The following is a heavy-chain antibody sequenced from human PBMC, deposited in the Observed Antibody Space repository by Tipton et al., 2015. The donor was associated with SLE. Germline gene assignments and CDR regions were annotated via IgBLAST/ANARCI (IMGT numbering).Heavy chain of an antibody. CDR3: VREEDGAVDTGDY. CDR1: GYTFTDYY. Sequence: QVQLVQSGAEVKKPGASVKVSCKASGYTFTDYYMHWVRQAPGQGLEWMGWINPNSGGTNYVQKFQGRVTMTRDTSISTAYMELSSLRSDDTAVYYCVREEDGAVDTGDYWGQGTLVTVSS. D-gene: IGHD5-18*01. J-gene: IGHJ4*02. CDR2: INPNSGGT. V-gene: IGHV1-2*02.